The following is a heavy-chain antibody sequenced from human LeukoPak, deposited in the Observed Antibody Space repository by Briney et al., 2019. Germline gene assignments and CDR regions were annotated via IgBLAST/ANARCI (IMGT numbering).Heavy chain of an antibody. Sequence: PGGSLRLSCAASGFTFSSYSMNWVRQAPGKGLEWVSHINSDGSFTNYADSVKGRFTISRDNAKNTLYLQMNSLRVEDTAVYYCARVRGWYWPVDYWGQGTLVTVSS. CDR1: GFTFSSYS. V-gene: IGHV3-74*01. D-gene: IGHD6-19*01. CDR3: ARVRGWYWPVDY. J-gene: IGHJ4*02. CDR2: INSDGSFT.